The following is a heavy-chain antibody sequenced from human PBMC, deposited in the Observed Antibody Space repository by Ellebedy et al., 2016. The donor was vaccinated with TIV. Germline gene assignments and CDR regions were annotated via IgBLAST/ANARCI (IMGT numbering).Heavy chain of an antibody. CDR1: GFSFRSYW. J-gene: IGHJ4*02. Sequence: GGSLRLSCGASGFSFRSYWMTWVRQAPGKGLEWVANIRQDGSERDYVDSVKGRFTISRDTSNNTVHLEMNSLRAEDTAIYYCARVDILRWYYFDSWGQGTLVTVSS. CDR3: ARVDILRWYYFDS. V-gene: IGHV3-7*03. CDR2: IRQDGSER. D-gene: IGHD3-9*01.